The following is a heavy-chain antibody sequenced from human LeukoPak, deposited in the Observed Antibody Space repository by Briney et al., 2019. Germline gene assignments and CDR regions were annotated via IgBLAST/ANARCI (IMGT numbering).Heavy chain of an antibody. CDR1: GGSISSVGYS. J-gene: IGHJ6*04. CDR2: IYHSGST. CDR3: ARGGYCSGGSCYSDYYYGMDV. D-gene: IGHD2-15*01. Sequence: PSQTLSLTCAVSGGSISSVGYSWSWIRQPPGKGLEWIGYIYHSGSTYYNPSLKSRVTISVDRSKNQFSLKLSSVTAADTAVYYCARGGYCSGGSCYSDYYYGMDVWGKGTTVTVSS. V-gene: IGHV4-30-2*01.